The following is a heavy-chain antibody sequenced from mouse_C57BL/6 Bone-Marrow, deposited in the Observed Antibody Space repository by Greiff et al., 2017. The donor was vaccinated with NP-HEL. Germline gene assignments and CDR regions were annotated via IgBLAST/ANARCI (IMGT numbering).Heavy chain of an antibody. Sequence: EVHLVESGPGLVKPSQTVFLTCTVTGISITTGNYRWSWIRQFPGNKLEWIGYIYYSGTITYNPSLTSRTTITRDTPKNQFFLEMNSLTAEDTATYYCARGDSSGYALSFAYWGQGTLVTVSA. D-gene: IGHD3-2*02. V-gene: IGHV3-5*01. CDR3: ARGDSSGYALSFAY. J-gene: IGHJ3*01. CDR1: GISITTGNYR. CDR2: IYYSGTI.